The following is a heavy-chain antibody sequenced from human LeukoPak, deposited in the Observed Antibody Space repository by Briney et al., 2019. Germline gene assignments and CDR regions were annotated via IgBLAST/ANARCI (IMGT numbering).Heavy chain of an antibody. Sequence: GGSLRLSCTASGFTVSNNYMSWVRQAPGRGLEWVSVIYSGGSTYYADSVKGRFTISRDNSKNTLYLQMNSLRAEDTAVYYCARWYGGYGDAFDIWGQGTMVTVSS. V-gene: IGHV3-53*01. J-gene: IGHJ3*02. CDR3: ARWYGGYGDAFDI. CDR1: GFTVSNNY. D-gene: IGHD4-17*01. CDR2: IYSGGST.